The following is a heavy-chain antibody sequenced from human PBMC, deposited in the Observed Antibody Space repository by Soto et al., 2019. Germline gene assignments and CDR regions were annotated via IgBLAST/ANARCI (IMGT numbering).Heavy chain of an antibody. CDR3: AREYYDFWSGYPNPYPSYYYYYGMDV. J-gene: IGHJ6*02. CDR2: ISSSSSTI. CDR1: GFTFSSYS. Sequence: HPGGSLRLSCAASGFTFSSYSMNWVRQAPGKGLEWVSYISSSSSTIYYADSVKGRFTISRDNAKNSLYLQMNSLRDEDTAVYYCAREYYDFWSGYPNPYPSYYYYYGMDVWGQGTTVTVSS. V-gene: IGHV3-48*02. D-gene: IGHD3-3*01.